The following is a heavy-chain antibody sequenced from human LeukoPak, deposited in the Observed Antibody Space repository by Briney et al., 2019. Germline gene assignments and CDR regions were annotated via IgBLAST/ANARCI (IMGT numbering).Heavy chain of an antibody. CDR3: ARDRGDAFDI. CDR2: ISSSSSTI. Sequence: GGSLRLSCAASEFTFSSYSMNWVRQAPGKGLEWVSYISSSSSTIYYADSVKGRFTISRDNAKNSLYLQMNSLRAEDTAVYYCARDRGDAFDIWGQGTMVTVSS. V-gene: IGHV3-48*01. CDR1: EFTFSSYS. J-gene: IGHJ3*02.